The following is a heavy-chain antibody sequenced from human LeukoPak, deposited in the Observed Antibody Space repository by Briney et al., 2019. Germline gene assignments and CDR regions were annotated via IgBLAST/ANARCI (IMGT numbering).Heavy chain of an antibody. V-gene: IGHV3-74*01. CDR3: AREGPRGNSQFDY. CDR2: IISDGSSV. J-gene: IGHJ4*02. D-gene: IGHD2/OR15-2a*01. CDR1: GFTFSDYW. Sequence: GGSLRLSCIASGFTFSDYWMHWVRQAPGKGPVWVSRIISDGSSVSYVDSVKGRFTMSRDNAKNTLYLQMNSLRAEDTAVYYCAREGPRGNSQFDYWGQGTLVTVSS.